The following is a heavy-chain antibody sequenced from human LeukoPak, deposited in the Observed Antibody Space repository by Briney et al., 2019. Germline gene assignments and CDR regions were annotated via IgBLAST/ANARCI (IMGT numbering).Heavy chain of an antibody. Sequence: ASVKVSCKASGYTFTSYDINWVRQATGQGLEWMGWMNPNSGNTGYAQKFQGRATMTRNTSISTAYMELSSLRSEDTAVYYCARGSGYDYVWGSYRPNWFDPWGQGTLVTVSS. V-gene: IGHV1-8*01. CDR3: ARGSGYDYVWGSYRPNWFDP. J-gene: IGHJ5*02. CDR1: GYTFTSYD. D-gene: IGHD3-16*02. CDR2: MNPNSGNT.